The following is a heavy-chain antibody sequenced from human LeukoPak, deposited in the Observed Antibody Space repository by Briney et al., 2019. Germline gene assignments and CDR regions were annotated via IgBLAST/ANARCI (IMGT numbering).Heavy chain of an antibody. Sequence: GSLRLSCVASGFTFDGYGMHWVRQAPGKGLEGVADISYDGSKTHYVDSVRGRFRISRADSKKTLFLEMNSLRVEDTAVYYCAKDGAWAVAENFDLWGQGTLVTVSS. V-gene: IGHV3-30*18. CDR2: ISYDGSKT. CDR3: AKDGAWAVAENFDL. D-gene: IGHD6-19*01. CDR1: GFTFDGYG. J-gene: IGHJ4*02.